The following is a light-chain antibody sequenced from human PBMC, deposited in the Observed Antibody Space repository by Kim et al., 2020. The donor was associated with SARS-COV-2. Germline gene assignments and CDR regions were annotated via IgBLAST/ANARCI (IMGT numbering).Light chain of an antibody. CDR3: QSYDTSLRGSV. V-gene: IGLV1-40*01. CDR1: NSNVGLGND. Sequence: RVTVSCTGSNSNVGLGNDVQWYQQFPGKAPKLLIHANDNRPSGVPDRFSGSKSGTSASLAITGLQAEDEADYYCQSYDTSLRGSVFGTGTKVTVL. CDR2: AND. J-gene: IGLJ1*01.